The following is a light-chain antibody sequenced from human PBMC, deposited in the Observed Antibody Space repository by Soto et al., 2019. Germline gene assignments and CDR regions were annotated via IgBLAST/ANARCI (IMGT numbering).Light chain of an antibody. CDR3: STWDDSLNAWV. CDR1: TSNIGDNT. CDR2: NND. Sequence: QPVLTQPPSASGTPGQRVAISCSGSTSNIGDNTVHWYQQLPGTAPKLLIYNNDRRPSGVPDRFSGSKSGTSASLAISGLQSEDEGDYFCSTWDDSLNAWVFGGGTKVTVL. J-gene: IGLJ3*02. V-gene: IGLV1-44*01.